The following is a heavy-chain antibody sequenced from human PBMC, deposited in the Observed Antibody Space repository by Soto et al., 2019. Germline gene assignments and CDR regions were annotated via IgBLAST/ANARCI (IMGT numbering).Heavy chain of an antibody. D-gene: IGHD3-3*01. J-gene: IGHJ6*02. V-gene: IGHV1-2*04. Sequence: ASVKVSCKASGYTFTGYYMHWVRQAPGQGLEWIGCFNLNCGGTNYAQKFQVWVTMTRDTSISTAYMELCRLRSDDTAVYFCARDHHYDFWSGYYTSPGYYGMDVWGQGTTVTVSS. CDR2: FNLNCGGT. CDR3: ARDHHYDFWSGYYTSPGYYGMDV. CDR1: GYTFTGYY.